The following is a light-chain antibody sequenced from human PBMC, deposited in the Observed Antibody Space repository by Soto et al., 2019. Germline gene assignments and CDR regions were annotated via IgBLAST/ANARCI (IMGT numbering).Light chain of an antibody. CDR1: SSNIGANYD. V-gene: IGLV1-40*01. Sequence: QAVVTQPPSVSGAPGQRVTIFCTGSSSNIGANYDVHWYQQVPGTAPKLLIYGSSNRPSGVPDRFSGSKSGTSASLAITGLQAEDEADYYCQSYDSSLSGFVFGTGTKLTVL. CDR2: GSS. J-gene: IGLJ1*01. CDR3: QSYDSSLSGFV.